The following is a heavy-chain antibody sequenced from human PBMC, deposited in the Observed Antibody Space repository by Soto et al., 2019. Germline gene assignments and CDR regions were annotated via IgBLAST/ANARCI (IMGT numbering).Heavy chain of an antibody. CDR2: ISYDGSNK. Sequence: QVQLVESGGGVVQPGRSLRLSCAASGFTFSSYAMHWVRQAPGKGLEWVAVISYDGSNKYYADSVKGRFTISRDNSKNTLYLQMNSLRAEDTAVYYCAREGAGYDYVWGSYRYPPPNGGESTHHYYGMDVWGQGTTVTVSS. V-gene: IGHV3-30-3*01. CDR3: AREGAGYDYVWGSYRYPPPNGGESTHHYYGMDV. CDR1: GFTFSSYA. D-gene: IGHD3-16*02. J-gene: IGHJ6*02.